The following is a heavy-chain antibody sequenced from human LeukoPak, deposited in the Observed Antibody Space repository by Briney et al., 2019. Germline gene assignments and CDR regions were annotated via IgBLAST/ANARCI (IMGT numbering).Heavy chain of an antibody. J-gene: IGHJ6*02. V-gene: IGHV3-7*01. Sequence: GGSLRLSCAASGSTFSSYWMSWVRQAPGKGLEWVANIKQDGSEKYYVDSVKGRFTISRDNAKNSLYLQMNSLRAEDTAVYFCARESLVSGTTRGNYYYYGMDVWGRGTTVTVSS. CDR1: GSTFSSYW. CDR2: IKQDGSEK. D-gene: IGHD1-7*01. CDR3: ARESLVSGTTRGNYYYYGMDV.